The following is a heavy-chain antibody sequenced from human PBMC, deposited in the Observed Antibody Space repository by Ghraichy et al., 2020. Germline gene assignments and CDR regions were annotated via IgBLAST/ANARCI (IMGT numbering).Heavy chain of an antibody. CDR1: GGSISGHY. Sequence: SETLSLTCTVSGGSISGHYWSWIRRPPGKGLEWIGYIFYTGATNYSPSLKSRATLSVDTSKNQFSLKLTSVTAADTAVYFCARLSALGFYGSANYHSLDSCGRGTLVSFSS. CDR3: ARLSALGFYGSANYHSLDS. V-gene: IGHV4-59*11. CDR2: IFYTGAT. D-gene: IGHD3-10*01. J-gene: IGHJ4*02.